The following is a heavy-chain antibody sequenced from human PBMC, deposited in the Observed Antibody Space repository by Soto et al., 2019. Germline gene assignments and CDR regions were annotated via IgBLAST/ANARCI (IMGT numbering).Heavy chain of an antibody. D-gene: IGHD5-18*01. Sequence: GASLRLSCAGSGFTFGDSYMSWIRKAPGKGLEWVSSISSSSSYIYYADSVKGRFTISRDNAKNSLYLQMNRLRAEDTAVYYCASASWIQRDYYHGMEVCGHGTTVTVS. V-gene: IGHV3-21*01. CDR3: ASASWIQRDYYHGMEV. CDR2: ISSSSSYI. J-gene: IGHJ6*02. CDR1: GFTFGDSY.